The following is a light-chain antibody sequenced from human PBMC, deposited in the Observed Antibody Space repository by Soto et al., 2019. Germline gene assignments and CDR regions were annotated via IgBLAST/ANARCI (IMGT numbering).Light chain of an antibody. CDR2: DAS. J-gene: IGKJ4*01. CDR1: QDISYY. Sequence: DIQMTQSPSSLSAFVGDRVTITCQASQDISYYLNWYQQKPGKAPKLLIYDASSLESGVPSRFSGGGSGTDFTFTITGLQPEDMATYFCQHYFTLPRTFGGGTKVGIK. V-gene: IGKV1-33*01. CDR3: QHYFTLPRT.